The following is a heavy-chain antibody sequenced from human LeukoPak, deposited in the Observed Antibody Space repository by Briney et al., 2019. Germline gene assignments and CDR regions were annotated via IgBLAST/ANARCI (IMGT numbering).Heavy chain of an antibody. CDR3: AKGRTASRKNNVVVVPAAMNPYYMDV. CDR2: IRYDGSNK. J-gene: IGHJ6*03. D-gene: IGHD2-2*01. V-gene: IGHV3-30*02. CDR1: GFTFSSYG. Sequence: GGSLRLSCAASGFTFSSYGMHWVRQAPGKGLDWVAFIRYDGSNKYYADPVKGRFTISRDSSKNTLYLQMNSLRAEDTAVYYCAKGRTASRKNNVVVVPAAMNPYYMDVWGKGTTVTVSS.